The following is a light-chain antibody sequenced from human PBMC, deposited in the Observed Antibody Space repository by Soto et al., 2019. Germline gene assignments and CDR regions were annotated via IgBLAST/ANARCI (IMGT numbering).Light chain of an antibody. CDR3: SSYTSSYTWI. Sequence: QSVLTQPASVSWSPGQSITISCSGTTNDVGGYNYVSWYQQHPGKAPKLLIYGVTDRPSGVSSRFSGSKSGNAASLTISGLQAEDEGDYYCSSYTSSYTWIFGGGTK. J-gene: IGLJ3*02. V-gene: IGLV2-14*03. CDR1: TNDVGGYNY. CDR2: GVT.